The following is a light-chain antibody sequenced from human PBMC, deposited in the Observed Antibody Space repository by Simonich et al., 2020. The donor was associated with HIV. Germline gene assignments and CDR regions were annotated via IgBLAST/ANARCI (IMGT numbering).Light chain of an antibody. CDR3: QQYNTYST. J-gene: IGKJ1*01. CDR1: QGIRND. Sequence: DIQMTQSPSSLSASVGDRVTITCRASQGIRNDLGWYQQKPGKAPKLLIYAASSLQSGVPSRVSGSGSGTEFTLTISSLQPDDFATYYCQQYNTYSTFGQGTKVEIK. V-gene: IGKV1-17*01. CDR2: AAS.